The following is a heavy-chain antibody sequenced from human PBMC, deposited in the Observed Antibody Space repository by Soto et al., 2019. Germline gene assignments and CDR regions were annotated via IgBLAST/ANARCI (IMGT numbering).Heavy chain of an antibody. CDR1: GGSISSSSYY. J-gene: IGHJ6*02. CDR3: ARRGFERTPGGYYYYYFGMDV. Sequence: SETLSLTCTVSGGSISSSSYYWGWIRQPPGKGLEWIGSIYYSGSTYYNPSLKSRVTISVDTSKNQFSLKLGSVTAADTAVYYCARRGFERTPGGYYYYYFGMDVWGQGTTVTVSS. D-gene: IGHD2-15*01. V-gene: IGHV4-39*01. CDR2: IYYSGST.